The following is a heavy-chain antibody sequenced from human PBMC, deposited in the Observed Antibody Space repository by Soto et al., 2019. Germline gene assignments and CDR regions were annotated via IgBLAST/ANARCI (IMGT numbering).Heavy chain of an antibody. CDR1: GFTFDDYA. V-gene: IGHV3-9*01. J-gene: IGHJ2*01. D-gene: IGHD6-13*01. CDR2: ISWNSGSI. Sequence: GGSLRLSCAASGFTFDDYAMHWVRQAPGKGLEWVSGISWNSGSIGYADSVKGRFTISRDNAKNSLYLQMNSLRAEDTALYYCAKDWYRRVARYWYFDLWGRGTLVTVSS. CDR3: AKDWYRRVARYWYFDL.